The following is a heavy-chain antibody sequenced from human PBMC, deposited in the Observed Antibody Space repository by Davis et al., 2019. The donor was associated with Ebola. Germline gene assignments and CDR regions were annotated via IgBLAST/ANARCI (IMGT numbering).Heavy chain of an antibody. D-gene: IGHD3-3*01. Sequence: MPSETLSLTCTVSRGSISSSSYYWGWIRQPPGKGLEWIGSIYYSGSTYYNPSLKSRVTISVDTSKNQFSLKLSSVTAADTAVYYCARTGGFWSGYSKFDPWGQGTLVTVSS. V-gene: IGHV4-39*07. CDR2: IYYSGST. J-gene: IGHJ5*02. CDR3: ARTGGFWSGYSKFDP. CDR1: RGSISSSSYY.